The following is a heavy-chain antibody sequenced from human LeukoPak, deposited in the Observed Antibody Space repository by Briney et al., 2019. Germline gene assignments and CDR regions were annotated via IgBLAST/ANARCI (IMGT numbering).Heavy chain of an antibody. V-gene: IGHV1-24*01. CDR3: ARDSDFGCSGSSCYSWVY. J-gene: IGHJ4*02. CDR2: FDPEDGET. Sequence: ASVKVSCKVSGYTLTELSMHWVRQAPGKGLEWMGGFDPEDGETIYAQKFQGRVTMTEDTSTDTAYMELSSLRSEDTAVYYCARDSDFGCSGSSCYSWVYWGQGTLVTVSS. CDR1: GYTLTELS. D-gene: IGHD2-15*01.